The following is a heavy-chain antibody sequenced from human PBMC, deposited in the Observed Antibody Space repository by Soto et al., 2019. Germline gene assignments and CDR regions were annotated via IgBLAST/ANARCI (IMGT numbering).Heavy chain of an antibody. CDR3: ARDKHYYDSSGYPNYYFDY. D-gene: IGHD3-22*01. CDR2: INPSGGST. Sequence: ASVKVSCKASGYTFTSYYMHWVRQAPGQGLEWMGIINPSGGSTSYAQKFQGRVTMTRDTSTSTVYMELSSLRSEDTAVYYCARDKHYYDSSGYPNYYFDYWGQGTLVTVSS. J-gene: IGHJ4*02. V-gene: IGHV1-46*01. CDR1: GYTFTSYY.